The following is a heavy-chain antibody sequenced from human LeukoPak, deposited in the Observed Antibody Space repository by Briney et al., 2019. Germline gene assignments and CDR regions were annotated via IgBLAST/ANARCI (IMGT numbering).Heavy chain of an antibody. V-gene: IGHV1-2*02. CDR1: GYTFTGYY. CDR2: INPNSGGT. D-gene: IGHD3-22*01. J-gene: IGHJ4*02. Sequence: ASVKVSCKASGYTFTGYYMHWVRQAPGQGLEWMGWINPNSGGTNYAQKLQGRVTMTTDTSTSTAYMELRSLRSDDTAVYYCARDYDSSGYYPYFDYWGQGTLVTVSS. CDR3: ARDYDSSGYYPYFDY.